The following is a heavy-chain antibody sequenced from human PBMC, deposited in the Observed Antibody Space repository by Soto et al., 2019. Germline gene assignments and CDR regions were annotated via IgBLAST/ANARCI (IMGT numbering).Heavy chain of an antibody. J-gene: IGHJ4*02. CDR1: GGSIRGYY. CDR2: INYGGTT. Sequence: SLTCTVSGGSIRGYYWTWIRQSPGKGLEWIGYINYGGTTKYNPFLNSRVTISVGTSQNQISLRLTSVTAADTGVYYCAREVASYGSTYFDYWGKGSLVPVSS. CDR3: AREVASYGSTYFDY. D-gene: IGHD5-18*01. V-gene: IGHV4-59*01.